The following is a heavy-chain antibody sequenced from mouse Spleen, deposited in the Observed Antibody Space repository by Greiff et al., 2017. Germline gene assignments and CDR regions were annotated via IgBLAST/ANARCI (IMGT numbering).Heavy chain of an antibody. CDR1: GYTFTSYW. V-gene: IGHV1-61*01. D-gene: IGHD4-1*01. CDR2: IYPSDSET. J-gene: IGHJ2*01. CDR3: ARGQTGTWDH. Sequence: VQLQQPGAELVRPGSSVKLSCKASGYTFTSYWMDWVKQRPGQGLEWIGNIYPSDSETHYNQKFKDKATLTVDKSSSTAYMQLSSLTSEDSAVYYCARGQTGTWDHWGQGTTLTVSS.